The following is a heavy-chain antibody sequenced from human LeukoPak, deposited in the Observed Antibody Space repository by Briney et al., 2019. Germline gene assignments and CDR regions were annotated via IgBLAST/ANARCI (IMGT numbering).Heavy chain of an antibody. V-gene: IGHV4-39*01. CDR3: ARHEYSGSYYGLSRFDP. CDR1: GGSISSSGYY. CDR2: IYYSGST. Sequence: SGPGLVKPSETLSLTCTASGGSISSSGYYWGWIRQPPGKGLEWIASIYYSGSTYYNPSLKSRVTISVDTSKNQLSLKLSSLTAADTAVYYCARHEYSGSYYGLSRFDPWGQGTLVTVSS. D-gene: IGHD1-26*01. J-gene: IGHJ5*02.